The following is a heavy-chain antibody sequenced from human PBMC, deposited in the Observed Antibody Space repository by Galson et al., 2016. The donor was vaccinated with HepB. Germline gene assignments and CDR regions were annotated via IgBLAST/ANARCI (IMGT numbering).Heavy chain of an antibody. CDR2: IWHEGNNK. V-gene: IGHV3-33*01. CDR3: ARDLNTAVFNVANFDN. J-gene: IGHJ4*02. D-gene: IGHD6-19*01. CDR1: GFTFSRYG. Sequence: SLRLSCSASGFTFSRYGMHWVRQAPGKGLEWVAVIWHEGNNKYYADSVKGRFTIARDNSQSTLYLQMNSLRAEDTALYYCARDLNTAVFNVANFDNWGQGTLVTVSS.